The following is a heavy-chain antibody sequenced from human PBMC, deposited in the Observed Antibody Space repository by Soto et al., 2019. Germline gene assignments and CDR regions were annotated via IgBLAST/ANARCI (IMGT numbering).Heavy chain of an antibody. D-gene: IGHD1-20*01. V-gene: IGHV4-39*01. J-gene: IGHJ4*02. CDR1: GCSISGSSSY. CDR2: VFYTGFT. Sequence: XETLSLTCSVSGCSISGSSSYWGWLRQSPGRGPEWIGSVFYTGFTSYNPSLESRVSVSVDTSKNQFSLKVSAVTAADTAVYYCASSQKGYNWNYFDHWGQGALVTVSS. CDR3: ASSQKGYNWNYFDH.